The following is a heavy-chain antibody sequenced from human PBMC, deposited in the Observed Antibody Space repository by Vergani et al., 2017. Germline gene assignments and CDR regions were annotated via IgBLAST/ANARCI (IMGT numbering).Heavy chain of an antibody. CDR2: INQDGSEK. D-gene: IGHD3-22*01. CDR1: GFIFSPYW. CDR3: ARINYYGSSGYSLTRWHNWFDP. Sequence: EVQLVESGGGLVQPGGSLRLSCAASGFIFSPYWMSWVRQAPGKGLDWVANINQDGSEKYYVDSVKGRFTISRDNAKNSLYLQMNSLRAEDTALYYCARINYYGSSGYSLTRWHNWFDPWGQGTLITFSS. J-gene: IGHJ5*02. V-gene: IGHV3-7*01.